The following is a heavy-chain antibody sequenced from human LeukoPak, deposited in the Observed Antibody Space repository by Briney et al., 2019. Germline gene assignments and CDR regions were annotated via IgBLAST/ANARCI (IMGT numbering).Heavy chain of an antibody. Sequence: GGSLRLSCAASGFTFSGSGMHWVRQAPGKGLEWVAFIRSDGYNKYYADSVKGRFTISRDNSKNTLYLQMNSLRAEDTAVYYCARNSGEDDAFDTWGQGTMVTVSS. CDR1: GFTFSGSG. CDR2: IRSDGYNK. V-gene: IGHV3-30*02. CDR3: ARNSGEDDAFDT. D-gene: IGHD3-10*01. J-gene: IGHJ3*02.